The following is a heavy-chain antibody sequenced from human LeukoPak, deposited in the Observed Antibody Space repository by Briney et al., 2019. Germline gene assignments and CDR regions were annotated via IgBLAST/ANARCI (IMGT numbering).Heavy chain of an antibody. CDR2: LSGDGSST. CDR1: GFSFSTYW. D-gene: IGHD4-17*01. J-gene: IGHJ4*02. CDR3: ARAPTTVPNLLDN. Sequence: PGGSLILSCVASGFSFSTYWMHWVRQGPGKGVLWVPPLSGDGSSTKYADSLKGRFTISRDNAKNPPYLQMNSLRAEDTAVYFCARAPTTVPNLLDNWGQGTLVTVSS. V-gene: IGHV3-74*03.